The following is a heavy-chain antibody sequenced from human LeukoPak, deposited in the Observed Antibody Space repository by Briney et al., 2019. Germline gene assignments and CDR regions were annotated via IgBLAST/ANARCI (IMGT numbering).Heavy chain of an antibody. D-gene: IGHD1-26*01. CDR3: ARERLVVGSAYFDF. Sequence: GGSLRLSCAVSGFTVSSNYMSWVRRAPGKGLEWVSAISGSGSNTYYADSLRGRFTISRDNSKNTVLLQMNSLRAEDTAEYYCARERLVVGSAYFDFWGQGTLVTVSS. V-gene: IGHV3-53*01. J-gene: IGHJ4*02. CDR2: SGSGSNT. CDR1: GFTVSSNY.